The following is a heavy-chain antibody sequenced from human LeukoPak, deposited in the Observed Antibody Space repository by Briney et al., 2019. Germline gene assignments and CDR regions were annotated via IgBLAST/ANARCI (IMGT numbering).Heavy chain of an antibody. CDR3: AKAPRVGGYEIN. CDR2: ISSSGGST. Sequence: PGRSLRLSCAASGFTFDNYAMTWVRQAPGKGLEWISSISSSGGSTYHADSVKGRFTISRDNSKNTLFLQMNSLRAEDTAVYYCAKAPRVGGYEINWGQGTLVTVSS. D-gene: IGHD5-12*01. J-gene: IGHJ4*02. CDR1: GFTFDNYA. V-gene: IGHV3-23*01.